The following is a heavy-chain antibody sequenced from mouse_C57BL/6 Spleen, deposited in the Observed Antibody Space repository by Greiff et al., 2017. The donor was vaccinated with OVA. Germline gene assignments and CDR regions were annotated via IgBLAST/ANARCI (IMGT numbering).Heavy chain of an antibody. Sequence: VQLQQSGAELVRPGASVTLSCKASGYTFTDYEMHWVKQTPVHGLEWIGAIDPETGGTAYNQKFKGKAILTADKSSSTAYMELRSLTSEDSAVYYCTTPITTVVAPYAMDYWGQGTSVTVSS. D-gene: IGHD1-1*01. V-gene: IGHV1-15*01. J-gene: IGHJ4*01. CDR2: IDPETGGT. CDR1: GYTFTDYE. CDR3: TTPITTVVAPYAMDY.